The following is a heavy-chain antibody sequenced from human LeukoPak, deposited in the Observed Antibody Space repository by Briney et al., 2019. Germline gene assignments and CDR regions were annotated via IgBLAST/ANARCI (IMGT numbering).Heavy chain of an antibody. V-gene: IGHV5-51*01. Sequence: GESLKSSCKASGYSFSSYWIGWVRQIPGKGLEWIGCIYPDDSDTRYSPSFQGQVTISADKSISTAYLQWSSLKASDTAIYFCARRKLAASAPFFAFDIWGQGTMVTVSS. D-gene: IGHD6-6*01. CDR3: ARRKLAASAPFFAFDI. J-gene: IGHJ3*02. CDR2: IYPDDSDT. CDR1: GYSFSSYW.